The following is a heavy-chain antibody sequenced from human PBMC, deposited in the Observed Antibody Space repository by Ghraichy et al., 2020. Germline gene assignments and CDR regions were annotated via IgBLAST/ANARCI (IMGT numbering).Heavy chain of an antibody. CDR2: IIPILGIA. CDR1: GGTFSSYA. CDR3: ARDRQDMHYGSGSPRYYYYYMDV. D-gene: IGHD3-10*01. Sequence: SVKVSCKASGGTFSSYAISWVRQAPGQGLEWMGRIIPILGIANYAQKFQGRVTITADKSTSTAYMELSSLRSEDTAVYYCARDRQDMHYGSGSPRYYYYYMDVWGKGSTVTASS. J-gene: IGHJ6*03. V-gene: IGHV1-69*04.